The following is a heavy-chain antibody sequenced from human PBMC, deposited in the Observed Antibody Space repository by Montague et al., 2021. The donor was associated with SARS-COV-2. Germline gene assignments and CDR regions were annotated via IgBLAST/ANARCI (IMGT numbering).Heavy chain of an antibody. Sequence: SQTLSLTCTVSGGSISSGSYYWSWIRQSAGKGLEWIGRIYTSGSTNYNPSLKSRVTISVDTSKNQFSLKLSSVTAADTAVYYCARGVLRYFDWTSPFDYWGQGTLVTVSS. CDR1: GGSISSGSYY. J-gene: IGHJ4*02. CDR2: IYTSGST. V-gene: IGHV4-61*02. CDR3: ARGVLRYFDWTSPFDY. D-gene: IGHD3-9*01.